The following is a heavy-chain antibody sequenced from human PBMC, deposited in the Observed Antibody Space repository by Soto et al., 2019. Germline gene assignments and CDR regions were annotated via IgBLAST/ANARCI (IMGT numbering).Heavy chain of an antibody. V-gene: IGHV4-34*01. Sequence: SETLSLTXAVYGGSFSGYYWSWIRQPPGKGLEWIGEINHSGSTNYNPSLKSRVTISVDTSKNQFSLKLSSVTAADTAVYYCAREKNAFHDSSGYYYTRSPYYFDYWGQGTLVTVSS. CDR2: INHSGST. J-gene: IGHJ4*02. CDR3: AREKNAFHDSSGYYYTRSPYYFDY. D-gene: IGHD3-22*01. CDR1: GGSFSGYY.